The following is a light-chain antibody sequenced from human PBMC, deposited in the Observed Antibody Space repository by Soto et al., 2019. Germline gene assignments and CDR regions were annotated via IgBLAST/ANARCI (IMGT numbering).Light chain of an antibody. J-gene: IGKJ1*01. Sequence: EIVMTQSPATLSVSPGERVTLFCRVSESIGNNLAWYQRKSGQAPRLLFSGASTRATGAPATFGGSGSGTDFTLTISSLQSEDFAVYYCQQYNSWPPTFGQGTKVDIK. CDR2: GAS. CDR3: QQYNSWPPT. V-gene: IGKV3-15*01. CDR1: ESIGNN.